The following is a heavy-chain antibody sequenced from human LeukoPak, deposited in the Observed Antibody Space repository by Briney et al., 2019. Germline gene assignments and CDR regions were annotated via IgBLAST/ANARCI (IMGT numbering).Heavy chain of an antibody. J-gene: IGHJ4*02. CDR1: GGSIGSYH. CDR3: TRQPRVSRAQRQYFFDH. CDR2: IYYSGST. V-gene: IGHV4-59*08. D-gene: IGHD2-8*01. Sequence: PSETLSLTCSVSGGSIGSYHWSWIRQPPGKGLEWIGYIYYSGSTNYNPSLKSRVTISVDTSKNQFSLKLSSVTAADTAVYYCTRQPRVSRAQRQYFFDHWGQGTLVTVSS.